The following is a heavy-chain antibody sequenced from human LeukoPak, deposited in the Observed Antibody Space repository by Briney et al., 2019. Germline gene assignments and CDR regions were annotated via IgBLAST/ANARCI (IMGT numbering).Heavy chain of an antibody. CDR3: ARLWRKGGNVDY. J-gene: IGHJ4*02. CDR1: GGSISSGDYY. Sequence: SQTLSLTCTVSGGSISSGDYYWSWIRQPPWKGLEWIGYIYYSGSTYYNPSLKSRVTISVDTSKNQFSLKLSSVTAADTAVYYCARLWRKGGNVDYWGQGTLVTVSS. V-gene: IGHV4-30-4*08. D-gene: IGHD4-23*01. CDR2: IYYSGST.